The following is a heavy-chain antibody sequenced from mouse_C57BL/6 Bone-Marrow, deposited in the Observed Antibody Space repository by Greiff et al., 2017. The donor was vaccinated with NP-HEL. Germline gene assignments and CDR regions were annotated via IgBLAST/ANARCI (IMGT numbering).Heavy chain of an antibody. Sequence: VQLQQSGGGLVQPGESLKLSCESNEYEFPSHDMSWVRKTPEKRLELVAAINSDGGSTYYPDTMERRFIISRDNTKKTLYLQMSSLRSEDTALYYCARWDYDVNYYAMGYWGQGTSVTVSS. CDR3: ARWDYDVNYYAMGY. D-gene: IGHD2-4*01. CDR1: EYEFPSHD. CDR2: INSDGGST. J-gene: IGHJ4*01. V-gene: IGHV5-2*01.